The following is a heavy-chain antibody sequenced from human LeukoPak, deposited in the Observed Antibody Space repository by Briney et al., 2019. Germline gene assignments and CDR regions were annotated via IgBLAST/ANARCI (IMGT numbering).Heavy chain of an antibody. Sequence: ASVKVSCKASGGTFSTYGISWVRQAPGQGLEWMGGIIPIFGTANYAQEFQGRVTMTRDTSTSTVYMDLSSLRSDDTAVYFCARGGRMTTVVTYYFDYWGQGTLVTVSS. CDR1: GGTFSTYG. J-gene: IGHJ4*02. CDR2: IIPIFGTA. V-gene: IGHV1-69*05. D-gene: IGHD4-23*01. CDR3: ARGGRMTTVVTYYFDY.